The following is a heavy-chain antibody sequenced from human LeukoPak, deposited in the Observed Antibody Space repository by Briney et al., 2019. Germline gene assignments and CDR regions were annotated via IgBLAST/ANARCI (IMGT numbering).Heavy chain of an antibody. V-gene: IGHV4-59*01. D-gene: IGHD2-8*02. CDR3: ARGVIGGVAARTEFAY. Sequence: SETLSLTCTVSGVYMSSYYWSWIGQPPGKGLEGLEYIDYTGSTNYYPSLKRRVTISADTSKNQLSLKLSSVAAAYTAVYYCARGVIGGVAARTEFAYWGEGALVSVS. J-gene: IGHJ4*02. CDR2: IDYTGST. CDR1: GVYMSSYY.